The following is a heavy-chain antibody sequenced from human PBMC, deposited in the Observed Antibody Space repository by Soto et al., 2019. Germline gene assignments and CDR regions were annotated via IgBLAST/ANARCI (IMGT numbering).Heavy chain of an antibody. J-gene: IGHJ4*02. CDR3: TRDQWPLYSSGLYYFDY. Sequence: SLRLSCTASGFTSGDYAMSWVRQAPGKGLEWVGFIRNKAYGGTTEYAASVKGRFTISRDDSKSIAYLQMNSLRTEDTAMYYCTRDQWPLYSSGLYYFDYWGQGTLVTVSS. V-gene: IGHV3-49*04. CDR2: IRNKAYGGTT. CDR1: GFTSGDYA. D-gene: IGHD6-19*01.